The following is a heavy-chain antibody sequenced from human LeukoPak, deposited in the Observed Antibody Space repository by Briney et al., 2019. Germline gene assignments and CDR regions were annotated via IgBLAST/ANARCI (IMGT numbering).Heavy chain of an antibody. V-gene: IGHV3-23*01. D-gene: IGHD3-16*01. CDR2: IGSGADL. CDR1: GFAFGVHA. CDR3: AKDWTPHNRVYDCLDA. Sequence: GGSLRLSCVGSGFAFGVHAMSWVRQAPGKGPEWVATIGSGADLFFAESVKGRFTISRDDPRNTVWLQMNSLRAEDTALYYCAKDWTPHNRVYDCLDAWGQGTQVTVSS. J-gene: IGHJ5*02.